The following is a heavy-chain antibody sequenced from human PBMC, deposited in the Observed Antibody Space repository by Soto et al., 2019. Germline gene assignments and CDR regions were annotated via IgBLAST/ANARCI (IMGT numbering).Heavy chain of an antibody. D-gene: IGHD2-15*01. CDR3: ARAAGARGYFYYGMDM. J-gene: IGHJ6*02. Sequence: HPGGSLRLSCAASGFTFSSYAMSWVRQAPGKGLEWVSAISGSGGSTYYADSVKGRFTISRDNSKNTLYLQMNSLRAEDTAVYYCARAAGARGYFYYGMDMWGQGNTVTVSS. CDR1: GFTFSSYA. V-gene: IGHV3-23*01. CDR2: ISGSGGST.